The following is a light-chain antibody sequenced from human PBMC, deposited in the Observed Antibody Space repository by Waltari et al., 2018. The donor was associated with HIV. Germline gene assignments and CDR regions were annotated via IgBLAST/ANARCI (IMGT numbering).Light chain of an antibody. J-gene: IGKJ1*01. CDR1: QAIDNY. V-gene: IGKV1D-8*01. CDR3: QQYYAFPRT. CDR2: GAS. Sequence: VIWMTQSPALLSASTGDKVNITCRLSQAIDNYLAWYQQRPGKAPNLLIYGASTLQSGVPSRISGSGSGTDFTLTISCLQPEDFAVYYCQQYYAFPRTFGHGTKVKVK.